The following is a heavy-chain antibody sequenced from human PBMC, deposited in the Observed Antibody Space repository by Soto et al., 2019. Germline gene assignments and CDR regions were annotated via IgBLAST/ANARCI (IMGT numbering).Heavy chain of an antibody. CDR1: GFTFSTSI. CDR2: MSYDGRNI. CDR3: ERDHLPAGFDA. J-gene: IGHJ5*02. V-gene: IGHV3-30*04. Sequence: QVQLVESGGGVVQPGRSLRLSCAASGFTFSTSIVHWVRQAPGKGLEWVAVMSYDGRNIHYADSVKGRFTISRDNSKNTVYLHMSSLRGEATAVYFCERDHLPAGFDAWGQGTLVTVSS.